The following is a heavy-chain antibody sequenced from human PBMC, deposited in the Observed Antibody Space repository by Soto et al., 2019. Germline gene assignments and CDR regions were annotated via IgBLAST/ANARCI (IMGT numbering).Heavy chain of an antibody. Sequence: GASVKVSCKASGGTFSSYAISWVRQAPGQGLEWMGGIIPIFGTANYAQKFQGGVTITADESTSTAYMELSSLRSEDTAVYYCAKSSSGGSAAFDIWGQGTMVTVS. CDR1: GGTFSSYA. CDR2: IIPIFGTA. D-gene: IGHD2-15*01. CDR3: AKSSSGGSAAFDI. V-gene: IGHV1-69*13. J-gene: IGHJ3*02.